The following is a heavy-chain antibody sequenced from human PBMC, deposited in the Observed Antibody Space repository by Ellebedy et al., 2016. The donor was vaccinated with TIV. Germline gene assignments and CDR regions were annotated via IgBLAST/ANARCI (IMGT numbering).Heavy chain of an antibody. Sequence: PGGSLRLSCAASGITFSSHAISWVRQTPGKGLEWVSAISGSGDKTYYTDSVKGRFTISRDNAKNTVYLQMNSLRLEDTAVYYCATERSGSYYNYWGQGTLVTVSS. CDR3: ATERSGSYYNY. CDR2: ISGSGDKT. J-gene: IGHJ4*02. D-gene: IGHD1-26*01. V-gene: IGHV3-23*01. CDR1: GITFSSHA.